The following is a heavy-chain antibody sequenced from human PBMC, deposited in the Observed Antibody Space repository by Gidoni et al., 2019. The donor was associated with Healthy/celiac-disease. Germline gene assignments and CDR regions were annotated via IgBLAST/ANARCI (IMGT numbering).Heavy chain of an antibody. CDR2: IYYSGST. CDR3: ARDRGIFGQNYYGMDV. CDR1: GGSIRSGGYY. J-gene: IGHJ6*02. V-gene: IGHV4-31*03. D-gene: IGHD3-3*01. Sequence: QVQLQESGPGLVKPSQTLSLTCTVSGGSIRSGGYYWSWIRQHPGKGLEWIGYIYYSGSTYYNPSLKSRVTISVDTSKNQFSLKLSSVTAADTAVYYCARDRGIFGQNYYGMDVWGQGTTVTVSS.